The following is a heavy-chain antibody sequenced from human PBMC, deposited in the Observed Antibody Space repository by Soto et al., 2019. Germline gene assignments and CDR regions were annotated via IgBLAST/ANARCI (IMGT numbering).Heavy chain of an antibody. Sequence: GGSLRLSCAASGFTFSSYGMHWVRQAPGKGLEWVAVIWYDGSNKYYADSVKGRFTISRDNSKNTLYLQMNSLRAEDTAVYYCARDLEGWFGEQPIDYWGQGTLVTVSS. CDR3: ARDLEGWFGEQPIDY. D-gene: IGHD3-10*01. CDR1: GFTFSSYG. CDR2: IWYDGSNK. J-gene: IGHJ4*02. V-gene: IGHV3-33*01.